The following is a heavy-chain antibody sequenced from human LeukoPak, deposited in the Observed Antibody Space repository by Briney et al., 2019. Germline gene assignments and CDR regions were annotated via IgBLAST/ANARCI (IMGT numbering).Heavy chain of an antibody. V-gene: IGHV6-1*01. J-gene: IGHJ4*02. Sequence: RSQTLSLTCVVSGDSVCSKNGAWNWIRQSPSRGLEWLGRTYYRSKWYNDYAESMEGRMTISQDTSKNQYSLHLNSVTPDDSAVDYCARDFGTTGWHTFDYWGQGTLVTVSS. CDR1: GDSVCSKNGA. CDR3: ARDFGTTGWHTFDY. D-gene: IGHD6-19*01. CDR2: TYYRSKWYN.